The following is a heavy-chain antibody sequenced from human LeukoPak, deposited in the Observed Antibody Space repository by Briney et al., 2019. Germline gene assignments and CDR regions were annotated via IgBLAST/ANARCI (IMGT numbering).Heavy chain of an antibody. D-gene: IGHD6-6*01. Sequence: PGGSLRLSCAVSGFTFSGFWMSWSRQAPGKGLEWVASINSDGSEGYYADVVKGRFTISRDNAKNSLYLQINSLRAEDTAVYYCARSSYSSSPSVWGQGTMVTVSS. J-gene: IGHJ3*01. CDR2: INSDGSEG. CDR3: ARSSYSSSPSV. CDR1: GFTFSGFW. V-gene: IGHV3-7*03.